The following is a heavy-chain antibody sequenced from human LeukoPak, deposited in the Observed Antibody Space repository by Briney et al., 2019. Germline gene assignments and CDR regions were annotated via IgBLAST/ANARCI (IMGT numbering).Heavy chain of an antibody. CDR1: GFTFGDYA. Sequence: TGGSLRLSSTASGFTFGDYAVSWVRQAPGKGLEWVGFIRGTPYGGTTEYAASVKGRFTISRDDSKSIAHLQLNSLKTEDTAVYYCSGTLGELSFYDYWGQGTLVTVSS. J-gene: IGHJ4*02. D-gene: IGHD3-16*02. CDR2: IRGTPYGGTT. CDR3: SGTLGELSFYDY. V-gene: IGHV3-49*04.